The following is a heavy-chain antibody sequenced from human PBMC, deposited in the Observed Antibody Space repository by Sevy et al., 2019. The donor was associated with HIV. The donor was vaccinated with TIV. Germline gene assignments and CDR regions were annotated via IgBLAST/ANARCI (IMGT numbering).Heavy chain of an antibody. CDR1: GGSFSGYY. CDR2: INHSGST. D-gene: IGHD2-2*01. V-gene: IGHV4-34*01. J-gene: IGHJ3*02. Sequence: SETLSLTCAVYGGSFSGYYWSWIRQPPGKGLEWIGEINHSGSTNYNPSPKSRVNISADTSKNQFSLKLSPVTAADTAVYYCARHCSSTSCSHAFDIWGQGTMVTVSS. CDR3: ARHCSSTSCSHAFDI.